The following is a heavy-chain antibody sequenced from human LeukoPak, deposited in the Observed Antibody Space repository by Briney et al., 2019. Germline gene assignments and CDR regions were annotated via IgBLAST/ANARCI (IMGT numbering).Heavy chain of an antibody. D-gene: IGHD3-3*01. CDR2: IGNSSSYI. J-gene: IGHJ4*02. CDR3: AKVGFSEMEWLLYSDH. V-gene: IGHV3-21*04. CDR1: GFAFSSYS. Sequence: PGGSLRLSCAASGFAFSSYSMNWVRQAPGKGLEWVSTIGNSSSYIYYTDSVKGRFTISRDNAKNSLYLQMNSLRAEDTAVYYCAKVGFSEMEWLLYSDHWGQGTLVTVSS.